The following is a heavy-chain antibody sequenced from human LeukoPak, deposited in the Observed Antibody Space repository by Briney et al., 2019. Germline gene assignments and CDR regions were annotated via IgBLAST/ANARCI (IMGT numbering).Heavy chain of an antibody. J-gene: IGHJ4*02. Sequence: PSETLSLTCTVSGGSISSSSYYWGWIRQPPGKGLEWIGSIYYSGSTYYNPSLKSRVTISVDTSKNQFSLKLSSVTAADTAIYYCARGEDVSGYRTDCWGQGTLVTVSS. CDR3: ARGEDVSGYRTDC. CDR1: GGSISSSSYY. CDR2: IYYSGST. V-gene: IGHV4-39*01. D-gene: IGHD3-3*01.